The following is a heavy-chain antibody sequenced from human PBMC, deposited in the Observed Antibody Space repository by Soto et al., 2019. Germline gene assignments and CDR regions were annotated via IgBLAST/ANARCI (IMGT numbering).Heavy chain of an antibody. V-gene: IGHV3-48*03. Sequence: PGGSLRLSCVASIFTFSTYEMHWVRQAPGKGLEWVSYISSGGSTVYYADSVKGRFTISRDNTRNSLYLQMNSLRDEDTALYYCVRYCSTTLCNGVATRTFDYWGQGTLVTVSS. J-gene: IGHJ4*02. CDR1: IFTFSTYE. D-gene: IGHD2-2*01. CDR3: VRYCSTTLCNGVATRTFDY. CDR2: ISSGGSTV.